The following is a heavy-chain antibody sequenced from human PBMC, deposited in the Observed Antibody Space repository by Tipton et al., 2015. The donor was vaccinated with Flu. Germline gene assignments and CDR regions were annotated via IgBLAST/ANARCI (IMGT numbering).Heavy chain of an antibody. CDR2: ISYDGSNK. CDR1: GFTFSSYG. V-gene: IGHV3-30*18. CDR3: AKDGKGTMSATGAPDY. J-gene: IGHJ4*02. Sequence: SLRLSCAASGFTFSSYGIHWVRQGPDKGLEWVAVISYDGSNKYYADSVKGRFTISRDNSKNTLYLQMNSLRAEDTAVYYCAKDGKGTMSATGAPDYWGQGTLVTVSS. D-gene: IGHD3-22*01.